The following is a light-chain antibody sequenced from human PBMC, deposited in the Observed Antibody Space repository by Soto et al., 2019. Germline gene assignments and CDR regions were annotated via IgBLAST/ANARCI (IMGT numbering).Light chain of an antibody. CDR2: GVN. CDR1: SSDVGGYND. Sequence: QSVLAQPASVSGSRGQSITISCTGTSSDVGGYNDVSWYQQYPGKAPKLMICGVNRRPSGISNRFSGSKSGDTASLPISGLQAEDEADYFCCSYSGIVAYVFAPGSMVTV. CDR3: CSYSGIVAYV. V-gene: IGLV2-14*01. J-gene: IGLJ1*01.